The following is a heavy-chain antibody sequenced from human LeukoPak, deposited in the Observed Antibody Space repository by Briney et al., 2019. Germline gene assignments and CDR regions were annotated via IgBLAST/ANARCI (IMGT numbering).Heavy chain of an antibody. CDR1: GFTFSDYY. V-gene: IGHV3-11*04. D-gene: IGHD3-9*01. J-gene: IGHJ3*02. CDR2: ISSSGSTI. Sequence: TGGSLRLSCAASGFTFSDYYMSWIRQAPGKGLEWVSYISSSGSTIYYADSVKGRFTISRDNAKNSLYLQMNSLRAEDTAVYYCARGALRYFDWLAPLDIWGQGTMVTVSS. CDR3: ARGALRYFDWLAPLDI.